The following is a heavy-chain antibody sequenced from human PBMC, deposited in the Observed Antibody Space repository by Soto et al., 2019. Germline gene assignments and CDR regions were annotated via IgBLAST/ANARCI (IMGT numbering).Heavy chain of an antibody. D-gene: IGHD3-10*02. CDR2: IYPGDSDT. J-gene: IGHJ4*01. Sequence: GESLKISCKGSGYSFTSYWIGWVRQMPGKGLEWMGIIYPGDSDTRYSPSFQGQVTISADKSISTAYLQWSSLKASDAAMYYCSKVYVDGSDRYDYWGQGTLVTVS. CDR3: SKVYVDGSDRYDY. CDR1: GYSFTSYW. V-gene: IGHV5-51*01.